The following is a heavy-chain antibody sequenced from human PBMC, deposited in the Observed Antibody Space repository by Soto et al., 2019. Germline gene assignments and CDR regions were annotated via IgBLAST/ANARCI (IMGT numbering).Heavy chain of an antibody. J-gene: IGHJ4*02. Sequence: GGSLRLSCAASGFTFSSYAMSWVRQAPGKGLEWVSAISGSGGSTYYADSVKGRFTISRDNSKNTLYLQMNSLRAEDTAVYYCARLLGMVPFGESSHWGQGTRVTVSS. V-gene: IGHV3-23*01. CDR1: GFTFSSYA. D-gene: IGHD3-10*01. CDR2: ISGSGGST. CDR3: ARLLGMVPFGESSH.